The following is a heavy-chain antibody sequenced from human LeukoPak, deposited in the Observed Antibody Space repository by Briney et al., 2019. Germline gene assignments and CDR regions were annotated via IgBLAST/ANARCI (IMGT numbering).Heavy chain of an antibody. CDR3: ARYAAKAEYFQH. D-gene: IGHD6-13*01. J-gene: IGHJ1*01. CDR2: IYTSGST. Sequence: PSETLSLTCTVSGGSISSGSYYWSWIRQPAGKGLEWIGRIYTSGSTNYNPSLKSRVTTSVDTSKNQFSLKLSSVTAADTAVYYCARYAAKAEYFQHWGQGTLVTVS. V-gene: IGHV4-61*02. CDR1: GGSISSGSYY.